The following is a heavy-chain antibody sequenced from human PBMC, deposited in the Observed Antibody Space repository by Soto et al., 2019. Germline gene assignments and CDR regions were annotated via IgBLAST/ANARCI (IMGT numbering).Heavy chain of an antibody. J-gene: IGHJ6*02. V-gene: IGHV3-48*02. Sequence: EVQLVESGGGLVQTGGSLRLSCAASGFTFSSYIMNWVRQAPGKGLEWVSYISSGSSTIYYAVSVKGRFNICRDNDKNSLYLQMNSLRDEDTAVYFCARRIEGYYYYGMDVWGQGTTVTVSS. CDR2: ISSGSSTI. CDR1: GFTFSSYI. D-gene: IGHD2-21*01. CDR3: ARRIEGYYYYGMDV.